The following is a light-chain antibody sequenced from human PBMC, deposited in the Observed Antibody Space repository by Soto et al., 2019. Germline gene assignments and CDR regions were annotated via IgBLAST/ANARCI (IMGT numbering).Light chain of an antibody. V-gene: IGKV3-15*01. J-gene: IGKJ1*01. CDR3: QQYNNWPTWT. CDR2: GAS. CDR1: QSVSSN. Sequence: EIVMTQSPATLSVSPVERATLSCRASQSVSSNLAWYQQKPGQAPRLLIYGASTRATGIPARFSGSGSGTEFTLTISSLQSEDFAVYYCQQYNNWPTWTFGQGTKVDNK.